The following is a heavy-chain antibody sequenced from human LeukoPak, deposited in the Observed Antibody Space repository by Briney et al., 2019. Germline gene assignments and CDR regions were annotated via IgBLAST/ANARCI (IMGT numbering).Heavy chain of an antibody. CDR3: AKDYTAMVMHPDY. D-gene: IGHD5-18*01. CDR1: GFTFDDYA. J-gene: IGHJ4*02. V-gene: IGHV3-9*01. Sequence: PGRSLRLSCAASGFTFDDYAMHWVRQAPGKGLEWVSGISWNSGSIGYADSVKGRFTISRDNAKNSLYLQMNSLRAEDTALYYCAKDYTAMVMHPDYWGQGSLGTVSS. CDR2: ISWNSGSI.